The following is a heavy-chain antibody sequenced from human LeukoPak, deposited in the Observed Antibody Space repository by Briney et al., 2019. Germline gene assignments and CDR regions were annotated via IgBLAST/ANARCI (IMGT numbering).Heavy chain of an antibody. J-gene: IGHJ5*02. D-gene: IGHD3-10*01. Sequence: SETLSLTCTVSGGSISSTSYHWAWIRQPPGKGLGWIATVYYTGSAYYNPSLKSRVTISVDTSKSLFSLKLSSVTTADTALYYCARYASGSYYWFDPWGQGTLVTVSS. CDR1: GGSISSTSYH. V-gene: IGHV4-39*01. CDR3: ARYASGSYYWFDP. CDR2: VYYTGSA.